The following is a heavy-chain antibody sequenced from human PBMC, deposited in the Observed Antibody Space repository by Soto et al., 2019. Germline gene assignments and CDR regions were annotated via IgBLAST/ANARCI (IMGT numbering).Heavy chain of an antibody. D-gene: IGHD5-12*01. CDR2: VWYDGRNK. CDR3: LRAAGYSGEDYVYYYGMDV. CDR1: GFTFSNYG. J-gene: IGHJ6*02. Sequence: PGGSLRLSCAASGFTFSNYGMHWVRQAPGKGLEWVAHVWYDGRNKYYSDSVRGRFTISRDNSKNTLHLQMDSLRDEDTAVYYCLRAAGYSGEDYVYYYGMDVWGQGTTVTVSS. V-gene: IGHV3-33*01.